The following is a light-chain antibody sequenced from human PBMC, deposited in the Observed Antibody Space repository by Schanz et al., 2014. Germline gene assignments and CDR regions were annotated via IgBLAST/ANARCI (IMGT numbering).Light chain of an antibody. J-gene: IGKJ1*01. Sequence: EIVLTQSPGTLSLSPGERATLSCRASQSVSSTYLGWYQQKPGQAPRLLIYGASTRVTGIPDSFSGSGSGTDFTLTISRLEPEDFAVYYCQQCGSSRWTFGQGTKVEIK. CDR3: QQCGSSRWT. CDR1: QSVSSTY. V-gene: IGKV3-20*01. CDR2: GAS.